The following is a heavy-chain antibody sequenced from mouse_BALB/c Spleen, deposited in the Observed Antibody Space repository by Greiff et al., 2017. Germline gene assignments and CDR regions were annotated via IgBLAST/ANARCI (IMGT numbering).Heavy chain of an antibody. CDR2: ISYSGST. J-gene: IGHJ3*01. Sequence: EVKVEESGPGLVKPSQSLCLTCTVTGYSITSYYAWKWIRQLAGRKLERMAYISYSGSTSYNPSLKSRISITRDTSTNQFFLQLNSVTTEDTATYNCARGDGYYGFDYWGQGTLVTVSA. CDR3: ARGDGYYGFDY. V-gene: IGHV3-2*02. CDR1: GYSITSYYA. D-gene: IGHD2-3*01.